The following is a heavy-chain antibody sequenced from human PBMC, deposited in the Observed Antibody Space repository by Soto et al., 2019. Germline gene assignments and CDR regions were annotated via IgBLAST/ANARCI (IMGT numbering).Heavy chain of an antibody. V-gene: IGHV4-59*08. CDR3: ARSQAGASVGYYYYMDV. J-gene: IGHJ6*03. CDR2: IYYSGST. D-gene: IGHD1-26*01. CDR1: GGSISSYY. Sequence: SETLSLTCTVSGGSISSYYWSWIRQPPGKGLEWIGYIYYSGSTNYNPSLKSRVTISVDTSKNQFSLKLSSVTAVDTAVYYCARSQAGASVGYYYYMDVWGKGTTVTVSS.